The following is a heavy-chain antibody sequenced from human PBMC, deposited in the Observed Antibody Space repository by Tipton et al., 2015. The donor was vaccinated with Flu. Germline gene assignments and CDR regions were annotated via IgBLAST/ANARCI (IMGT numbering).Heavy chain of an antibody. D-gene: IGHD3-9*01. CDR1: GYSISSGYY. Sequence: TLSLTCIVSGYSISSGYYWGWIRQPPGKGLEWIGSIYHSGSTYYNPSLKSRIVMPIDTSKSQFSLTLRSVTAADTAVYYCARDRYDILTGSFSWFDPWGQGTLVTVSS. CDR2: IYHSGST. V-gene: IGHV4-38-2*02. J-gene: IGHJ5*02. CDR3: ARDRYDILTGSFSWFDP.